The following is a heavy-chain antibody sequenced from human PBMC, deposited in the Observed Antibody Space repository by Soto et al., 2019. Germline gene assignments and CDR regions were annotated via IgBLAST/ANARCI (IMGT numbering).Heavy chain of an antibody. CDR3: ARLRGYRYGVPTGFDY. J-gene: IGHJ4*02. Sequence: QVQLVQSGAEVKKPGSSVKVSCKASGDTFSSYTISWVRQAPGQGLEWMGRIIPILGIANYAQKFQGRVTITADKSTSTAYMELSSLRSEDTAVYYCARLRGYRYGVPTGFDYWGQGTLVTVSS. CDR2: IIPILGIA. V-gene: IGHV1-69*02. D-gene: IGHD5-18*01. CDR1: GDTFSSYT.